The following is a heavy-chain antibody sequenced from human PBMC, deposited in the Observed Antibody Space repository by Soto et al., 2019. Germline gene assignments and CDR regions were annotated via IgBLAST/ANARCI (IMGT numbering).Heavy chain of an antibody. Sequence: ASVKVSCKASGYTFTSYGISWARQAPGQGLEWMGWISAYNGNTNYAQKLQGRVTMTTDTSTSTAYMELRSLRSDDTAVYYCARVECSGGSCYIGFDYWGQGTLVTVSS. J-gene: IGHJ4*02. CDR3: ARVECSGGSCYIGFDY. D-gene: IGHD2-15*01. V-gene: IGHV1-18*01. CDR2: ISAYNGNT. CDR1: GYTFTSYG.